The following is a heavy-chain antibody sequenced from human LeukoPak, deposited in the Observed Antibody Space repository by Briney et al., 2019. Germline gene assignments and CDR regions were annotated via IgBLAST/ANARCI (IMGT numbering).Heavy chain of an antibody. V-gene: IGHV4-39*02. CDR2: IYYSGST. Sequence: SETLSLTCTVSGGSISSSSYYWGWIRQPPGKGLEWIGSIYYSGSTYYNPSLKSRVTISVDTSKNQFSLKLSSVTAADTAVYYCARDLDCSRGACSLQHGMDVWGQGTTVTVSS. CDR3: ARDLDCSRGACSLQHGMDV. CDR1: GGSISSSSYY. J-gene: IGHJ6*02. D-gene: IGHD2-15*01.